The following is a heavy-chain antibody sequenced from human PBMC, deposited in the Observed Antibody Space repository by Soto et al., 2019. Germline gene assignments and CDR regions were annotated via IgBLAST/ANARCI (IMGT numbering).Heavy chain of an antibody. V-gene: IGHV2-5*01. CDR3: AHRYCSGGSCFLNY. D-gene: IGHD2-15*01. J-gene: IGHJ4*02. CDR2: IYWNDDK. Sequence: SGPTLVNPTQTLTLTCTFSGFSLSTNGVAVGWIRQPPGKTLEWLALIYWNDDKRYRPSLKSRLTITKETSKNQVVLRMTNMDPLDTATYYCAHRYCSGGSCFLNYWGQGTLVTVSS. CDR1: GFSLSTNGVA.